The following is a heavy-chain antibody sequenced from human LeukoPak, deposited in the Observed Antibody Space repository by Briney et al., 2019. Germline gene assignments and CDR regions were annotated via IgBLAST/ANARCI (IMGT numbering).Heavy chain of an antibody. Sequence: GGSLRLSCAASGFTFSSYSMNWVRQAPGKGLEWVSSISSSSSYIYYADSVKGRFTISRDNVKNSLYLQMNSLRAEDTAVYYCARPLSGSSWYYFDYWGQGTLVTVSS. CDR2: ISSSSSYI. J-gene: IGHJ4*02. V-gene: IGHV3-21*01. D-gene: IGHD6-13*01. CDR1: GFTFSSYS. CDR3: ARPLSGSSWYYFDY.